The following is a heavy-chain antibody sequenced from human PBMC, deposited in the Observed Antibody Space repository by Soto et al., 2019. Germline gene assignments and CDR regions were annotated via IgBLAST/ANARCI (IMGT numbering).Heavy chain of an antibody. CDR1: GGSISTFY. CDR2: IYYNGNT. D-gene: IGHD3-3*01. V-gene: IGHV4-59*01. J-gene: IGHJ4*02. Sequence: QVQLQESGPGLVKPSETLSLTCTVSGGSISTFYWSWIRQPPGKGLEWIGYIYYNGNTNYSPSLKSRVTISVDTSKNQFSLNLNSVSAADTAVYYCARDGSRYDFWSGPHYFDYWGQGTLVTVSS. CDR3: ARDGSRYDFWSGPHYFDY.